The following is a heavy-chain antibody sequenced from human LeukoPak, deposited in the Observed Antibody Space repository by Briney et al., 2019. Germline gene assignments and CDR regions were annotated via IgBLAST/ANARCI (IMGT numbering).Heavy chain of an antibody. J-gene: IGHJ6*03. D-gene: IGHD2-2*01. CDR1: GYTFTGYY. Sequence: ASVKVSCKASGYTFTGYYMHWVRQAPGQGLEWMGWINPNSGGTNYAQKFQGRVTTTRDTSISTAYMELSRLRSDDTAVYYCARDGTEFCSSTSCYDYQHYYYMDVWGKGTTVTISS. V-gene: IGHV1-2*02. CDR3: ARDGTEFCSSTSCYDYQHYYYMDV. CDR2: INPNSGGT.